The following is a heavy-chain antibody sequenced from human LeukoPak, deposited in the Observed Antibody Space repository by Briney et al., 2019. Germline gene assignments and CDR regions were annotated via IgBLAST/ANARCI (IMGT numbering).Heavy chain of an antibody. CDR1: GGSISSGGYY. CDR3: ARDRPPLDV. CDR2: IYHSGST. J-gene: IGHJ6*04. Sequence: SETLSLTCTVSGGSISSGGYYWGWIRQPPGKGLEWIGYIYHSGSTYYNPSLKSRVTISVDRSKNQLSLKLSSVTAADTAVYYCARDRPPLDVWGEGTTVTVSS. V-gene: IGHV4-30-2*01.